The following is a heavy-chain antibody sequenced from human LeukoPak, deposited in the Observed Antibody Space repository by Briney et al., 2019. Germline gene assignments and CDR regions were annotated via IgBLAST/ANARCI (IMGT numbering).Heavy chain of an antibody. CDR3: ARGTGYSAYDRVYYMDV. J-gene: IGHJ6*03. Sequence: SETVSLTCAVYGGSFSGYYWSWIRQPAGKGLEWIGRINTSGSSNYNPSLKSLVIMSVDTSKNQFSLKLSSVTAADTAVYYCARGTGYSAYDRVYYMDVWGKGTTVTISS. V-gene: IGHV4-59*10. CDR1: GGSFSGYY. D-gene: IGHD5-12*01. CDR2: INTSGSS.